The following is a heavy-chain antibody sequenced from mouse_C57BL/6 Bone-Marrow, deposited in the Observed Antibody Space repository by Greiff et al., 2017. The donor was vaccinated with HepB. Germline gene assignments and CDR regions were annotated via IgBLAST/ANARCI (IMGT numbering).Heavy chain of an antibody. CDR3: ARGPPPWFAY. Sequence: QVQLQQSGAELVRPGTSVKLSCKASGYTFTSYWMHWVKQRPGQGLEWIGVIDPSDSYTNYNQKFKGKATLTVDTSSSTAYMQLSSLTSEDSAVYYCARGPPPWFAYWGQGTLVTVSA. J-gene: IGHJ3*01. V-gene: IGHV1-59*01. CDR2: IDPSDSYT. CDR1: GYTFTSYW.